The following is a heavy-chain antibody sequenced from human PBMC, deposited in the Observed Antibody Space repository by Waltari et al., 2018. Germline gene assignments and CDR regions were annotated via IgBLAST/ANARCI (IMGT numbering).Heavy chain of an antibody. CDR2: IIPILGIA. CDR3: ARDSRSSSRGDY. CDR1: GGTFSSYS. Sequence: QVQLVQSGAEVKKPGSSVKVSCKASGGTFSSYSISWVRQAPGQGLEWMGRIIPILGIANYAQKFQGRVTITADKSTSTAYMELSSLRSEDTAVYYCARDSRSSSRGDYWGQGTLVTVSS. D-gene: IGHD6-6*01. V-gene: IGHV1-69*09. J-gene: IGHJ4*02.